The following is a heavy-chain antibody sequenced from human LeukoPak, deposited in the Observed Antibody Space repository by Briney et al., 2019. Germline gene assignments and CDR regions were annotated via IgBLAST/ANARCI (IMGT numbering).Heavy chain of an antibody. CDR2: IYTSGST. Sequence: TLSLTCTVSGGSISSSSYYWSWIRQPAGKGLEWIGRIYTSGSTNYNPSLKSRVTMSVDTSKNQFSLKLSSVTAADTAVYYCARVIPSGSFRAFDIWGQGTMVTVSS. CDR3: ARVIPSGSFRAFDI. D-gene: IGHD3-10*01. V-gene: IGHV4-61*02. CDR1: GGSISSSSYY. J-gene: IGHJ3*02.